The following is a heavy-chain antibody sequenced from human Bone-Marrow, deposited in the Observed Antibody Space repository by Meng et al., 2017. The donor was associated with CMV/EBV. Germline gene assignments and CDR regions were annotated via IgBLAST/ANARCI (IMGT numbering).Heavy chain of an antibody. CDR3: ARGATRDYYGSGYYFAS. D-gene: IGHD3-10*01. Sequence: GESLKISCAASGFIFSSYGMHWVRQAPGKGLEWVAFIRYDGSNKYYADSVKGRFTISRDNSKNTLYLQMNVLRDEDTAIYYCARGATRDYYGSGYYFASWGQGTQVTVSS. J-gene: IGHJ4*02. CDR2: IRYDGSNK. CDR1: GFIFSSYG. V-gene: IGHV3-30*02.